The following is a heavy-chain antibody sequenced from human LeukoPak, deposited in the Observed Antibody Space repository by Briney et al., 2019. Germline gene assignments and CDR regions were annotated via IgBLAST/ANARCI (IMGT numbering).Heavy chain of an antibody. CDR1: GGTFSTYV. D-gene: IGHD3-16*01. J-gene: IGHJ5*01. CDR2: IIPIFGTP. Sequence: GASVKVSCKASGGTFSTYVITWVRQAPGQGLEWMGGIIPIFGTPNYAQKFQGRVTITTDESTTTAYMELSSLRSEDTAVYYCARVGGGVLQLVSWGQGTLVTVSS. CDR3: ARVGGGVLQLVS. V-gene: IGHV1-69*05.